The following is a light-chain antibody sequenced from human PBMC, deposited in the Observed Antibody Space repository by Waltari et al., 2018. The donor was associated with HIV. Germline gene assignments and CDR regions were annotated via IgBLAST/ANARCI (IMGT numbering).Light chain of an antibody. J-gene: IGKJ5*01. V-gene: IGKV1-9*01. CDR2: AAS. CDR3: QQLNSYPVT. CDR1: QGISNY. Sequence: DIQLIQSPPFLPASVGDRVTITCRPSQGISNYLAWYQQKPGSAPKLLIYAASTLQIGVPSRFSGSGSGTEFTLTITSLQAEDSATYYCQQLNSYPVTFGRGTRLEIK.